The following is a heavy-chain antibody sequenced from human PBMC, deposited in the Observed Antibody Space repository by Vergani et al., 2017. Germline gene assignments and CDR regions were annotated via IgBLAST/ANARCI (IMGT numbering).Heavy chain of an antibody. CDR3: TTDDYGDWFDY. CDR2: IKSKTDGGTT. CDR1: GFTFSNAW. V-gene: IGHV3-15*01. D-gene: IGHD4-17*01. J-gene: IGHJ4*02. Sequence: VQLVESGGGVVQPGRSLRLSCAASGFTFSNAWMSWVRQAPGKGLEWVGRIKSKTDGGTTDYAAPVKGRFTISRDDSKNTLYLQMNSLKTEDTAVYYCTTDDYGDWFDYWGQGTLVTVSS.